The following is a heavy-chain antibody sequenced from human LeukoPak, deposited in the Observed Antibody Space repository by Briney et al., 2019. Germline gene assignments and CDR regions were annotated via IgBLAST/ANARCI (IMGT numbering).Heavy chain of an antibody. CDR1: GFTFSSYG. V-gene: IGHV3-30*18. J-gene: IGHJ6*04. Sequence: GGSLRLSCAASGFTFSSYGMHWVRPAPGKGLEWVAVISYDGSNKYYADSVKGRFTISRGNSKNTLYLQMNSLRAEDTAVYYCAKDRTHITMVRGVMGYYGMDVWGKGTTVTVSS. CDR3: AKDRTHITMVRGVMGYYGMDV. CDR2: ISYDGSNK. D-gene: IGHD3-10*01.